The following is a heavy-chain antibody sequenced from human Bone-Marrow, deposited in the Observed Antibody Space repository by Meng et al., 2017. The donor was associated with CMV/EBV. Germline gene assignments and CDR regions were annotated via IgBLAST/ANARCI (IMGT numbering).Heavy chain of an antibody. CDR1: DGSISSGGYY. CDR2: IYYSGST. J-gene: IGHJ4*02. D-gene: IGHD5-24*01. CDR3: ASVGAGWPQFFDY. Sequence: SETLSLTCTVSDGSISSGGYYWSWIRQHPGKGLEWIGYIYYSGSTDYSPSLKSRVTISVDTSRNQFSLKLNSVTAADTAVYYCASVGAGWPQFFDYWGPGTLVTVSS. V-gene: IGHV4-31*03.